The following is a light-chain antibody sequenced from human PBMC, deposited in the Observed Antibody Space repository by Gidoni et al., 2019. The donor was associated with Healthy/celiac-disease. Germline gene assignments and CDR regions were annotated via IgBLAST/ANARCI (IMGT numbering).Light chain of an antibody. Sequence: IVMTQSPATLSLSPGEGATLSCRASQSVSSGFLSWYQQKPGQAPRLLIYGTSTRATGIPARFSGSGSGTDFTLTINSLQPEDFAVYYCLQDYNLPLTFGQGTKVEIK. V-gene: IGKV3D-7*01. CDR3: LQDYNLPLT. CDR2: GTS. J-gene: IGKJ1*01. CDR1: QSVSSGF.